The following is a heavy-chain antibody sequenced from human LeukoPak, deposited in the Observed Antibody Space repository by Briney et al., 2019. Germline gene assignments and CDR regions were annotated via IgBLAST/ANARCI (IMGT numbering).Heavy chain of an antibody. Sequence: GGCLRLSCAASGFTFISYSMNWVRQAPGKGLEWVSYISSSSSTIYYADSVKGRFTISRDNAKNSLYLQMNSLRAEDTAVYYCARSEPTKDIVVHDAFDIWGQGTMVTVSS. D-gene: IGHD2-15*01. CDR3: ARSEPTKDIVVHDAFDI. CDR2: ISSSSSTI. V-gene: IGHV3-48*04. CDR1: GFTFISYS. J-gene: IGHJ3*02.